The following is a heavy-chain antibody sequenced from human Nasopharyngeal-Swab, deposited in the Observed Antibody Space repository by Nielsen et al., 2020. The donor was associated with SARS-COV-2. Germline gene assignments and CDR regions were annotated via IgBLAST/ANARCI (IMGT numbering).Heavy chain of an antibody. CDR2: ISGSGGST. J-gene: IGHJ4*02. CDR3: AKGFPPGSGSYYY. V-gene: IGHV3-23*01. Sequence: GESLKISCAASGFTFSSYAMSWVRQAPGKGLEWVSAISGSGGSTYYADSVKGRFTISRDNSKNTLYLQMNSLRAEDTAVYYCAKGFPPGSGSYYYWGQGTLVTVSS. CDR1: GFTFSSYA. D-gene: IGHD3-10*01.